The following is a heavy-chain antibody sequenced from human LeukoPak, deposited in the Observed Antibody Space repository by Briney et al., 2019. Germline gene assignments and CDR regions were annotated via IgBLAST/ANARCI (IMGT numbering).Heavy chain of an antibody. CDR2: IKLDGSEK. CDR3: ARDQYDTWSRRGNFDS. Sequence: GGSLRLSCVASGFPFSSYWMTWVRQAPGKGLEWVANIKLDGSEKNYVDSVKGRFTISRDNTKNSLYLQMNGLRVEDTAVFYCARDQYDTWSRRGNFDSWGQGTLVTVSS. J-gene: IGHJ4*02. CDR1: GFPFSSYW. V-gene: IGHV3-7*03. D-gene: IGHD3-3*01.